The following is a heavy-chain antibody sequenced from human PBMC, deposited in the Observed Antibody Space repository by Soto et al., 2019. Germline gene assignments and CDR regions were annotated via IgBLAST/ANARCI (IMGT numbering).Heavy chain of an antibody. V-gene: IGHV1-69*02. Sequence: QVQLVQSGAEVKKPGSSVKVSCKASGGTFSSYTISWVRQAPGQGLEWMGRIIPILGIANYAQKFQGGVTITADKSKSTAYMALSSLRSEDTAVYYCARGRDSSSSIEIWGQGTLATVSS. CDR3: ARGRDSSSSIEI. CDR2: IIPILGIA. D-gene: IGHD6-6*01. J-gene: IGHJ4*02. CDR1: GGTFSSYT.